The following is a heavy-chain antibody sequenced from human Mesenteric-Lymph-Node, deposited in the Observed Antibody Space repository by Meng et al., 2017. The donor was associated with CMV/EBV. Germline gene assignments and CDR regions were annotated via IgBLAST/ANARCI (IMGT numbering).Heavy chain of an antibody. CDR1: GGTFSSYA. V-gene: IGHV7-4-1*02. CDR2: INTNTGNP. CDR3: ARLGYNNELDF. J-gene: IGHJ4*02. Sequence: SCKASGGTFSSYAISWVRQAPGQGLEWMGRINTNTGNPTYAQGFTGRFVFSLDTSVTTSYLQINNLQVEDTAVYYCARLGYNNELDFWGRGTLVTVSS. D-gene: IGHD5-24*01.